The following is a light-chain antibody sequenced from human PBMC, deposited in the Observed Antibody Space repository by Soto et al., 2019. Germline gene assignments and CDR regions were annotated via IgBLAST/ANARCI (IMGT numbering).Light chain of an antibody. CDR3: SSYTGGNPSYV. CDR2: EVT. J-gene: IGLJ1*01. Sequence: SVLTQPPSASGSPGQSVTISCTGTSSDVGGYDYVSWYQQHPGKATKLMIYEVTIRPSGVSDRFSGSKSGNTASLTVSGLQAEDEADHYCSSYTGGNPSYVFGTGTKVTVL. CDR1: SSDVGGYDY. V-gene: IGLV2-8*01.